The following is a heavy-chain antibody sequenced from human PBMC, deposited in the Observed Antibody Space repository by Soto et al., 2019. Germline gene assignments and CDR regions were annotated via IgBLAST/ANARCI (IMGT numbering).Heavy chain of an antibody. V-gene: IGHV1-8*01. Sequence: ASVKVSCKASGYTFTSYDINWVRQATGQGLEWMGWMNPNSGNTGYAQKFQGRVTITRDTSASTAYMELSSLRSEDTAVYYCARDQKSWTYNWFDPWGQGTLVTVSS. J-gene: IGHJ5*02. CDR3: ARDQKSWTYNWFDP. D-gene: IGHD1-1*01. CDR2: MNPNSGNT. CDR1: GYTFTSYD.